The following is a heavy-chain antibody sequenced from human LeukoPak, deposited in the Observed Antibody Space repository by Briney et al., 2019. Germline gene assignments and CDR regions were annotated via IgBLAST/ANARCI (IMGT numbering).Heavy chain of an antibody. CDR1: EFTFRTYW. Sequence: GGSLRLSCAAFEFTFRTYWMSWVRQAPGKGLEWVANIKQDGSETYYVDSVKGRFTISRDNAKNSLYLQMNSLRAEDTAVYYCARVDDFITGHYFFDYWGQGTLVTVSS. V-gene: IGHV3-7*01. J-gene: IGHJ4*02. CDR2: IKQDGSET. CDR3: ARVDDFITGHYFFDY. D-gene: IGHD3-3*01.